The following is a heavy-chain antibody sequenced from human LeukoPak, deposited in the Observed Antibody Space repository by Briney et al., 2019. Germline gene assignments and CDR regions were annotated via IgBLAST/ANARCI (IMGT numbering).Heavy chain of an antibody. CDR2: IIPIFGTG. Sequence: SVKVSCKTSGGTFRNCGFTWVRQAPGQGLEWMGGIIPIFGTGKYAQKFQGRVTMTTDTSTSTAYMELRSLRSDDTAVYYCARDFGPDIVVVPAASNFDYWGQGTLVTVSS. J-gene: IGHJ4*02. CDR3: ARDFGPDIVVVPAASNFDY. D-gene: IGHD2-2*01. V-gene: IGHV1-69*05. CDR1: GGTFRNCG.